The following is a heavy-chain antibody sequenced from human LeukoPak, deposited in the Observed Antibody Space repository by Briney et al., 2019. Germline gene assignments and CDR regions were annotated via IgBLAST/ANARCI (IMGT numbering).Heavy chain of an antibody. V-gene: IGHV3-11*01. Sequence: RTGGSLRLSCAASGFTFSDYYMSWIHQAPGKGLEWVSYISSSGSTIYYADSVKGRFTVSRDNAKNSLYLQMNSLRAEDTAVYYCARLAPKYQLLLDYWGQGTLVTVSS. D-gene: IGHD2-2*01. CDR2: ISSSGSTI. CDR3: ARLAPKYQLLLDY. J-gene: IGHJ4*02. CDR1: GFTFSDYY.